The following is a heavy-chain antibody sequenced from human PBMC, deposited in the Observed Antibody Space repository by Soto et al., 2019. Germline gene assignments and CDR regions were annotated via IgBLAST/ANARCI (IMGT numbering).Heavy chain of an antibody. V-gene: IGHV4-4*07. CDR1: GDSINGYY. J-gene: IGHJ4*02. CDR2: IYTSGTT. D-gene: IGHD4-17*01. Sequence: SETLSLTCTVSGDSINGYYWTWIRQPAGKGLEWIGRIYTSGTTSYSPSLKSRVTMSLDTSKNHFSLRLTSVTAADTAVYYCARDTVGISSPGVYWGRGTRVTVSS. CDR3: ARDTVGISSPGVY.